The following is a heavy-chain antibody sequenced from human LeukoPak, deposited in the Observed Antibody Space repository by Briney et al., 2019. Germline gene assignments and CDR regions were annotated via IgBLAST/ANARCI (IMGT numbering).Heavy chain of an antibody. D-gene: IGHD1-26*01. CDR1: GYTFTGYY. CDR2: INPNSGGT. CDR3: ARELSRWELPDY. V-gene: IGHV1-2*02. J-gene: IGHJ4*02. Sequence: ASVKVSCKASGYTFTGYYMHWVRQAPRQGLEWMGWINPNSGGTNYAQDFQGRVTMTRDTSISTAYMELSRLRSDDTAVYYCARELSRWELPDYWGQGTLVTVSS.